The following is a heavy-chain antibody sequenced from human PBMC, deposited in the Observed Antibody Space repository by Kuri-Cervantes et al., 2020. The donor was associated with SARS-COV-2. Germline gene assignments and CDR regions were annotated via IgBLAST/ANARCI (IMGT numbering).Heavy chain of an antibody. V-gene: IGHV3-21*06. CDR2: ISGSSSLR. Sequence: GGSLRLSCAASGFTFSSYNMNWVRQAPGKGLEWISSISGSSSLRYYADSVRGRFTISRDNAKNSLFLQMSSLRVEDTAVYYCVRGDRRDYWGQGTLVTVSS. CDR1: GFTFSSYN. CDR3: VRGDRRDY. J-gene: IGHJ4*02.